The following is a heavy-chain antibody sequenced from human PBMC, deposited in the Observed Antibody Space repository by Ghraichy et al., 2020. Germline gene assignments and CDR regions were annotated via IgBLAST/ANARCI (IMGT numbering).Heavy chain of an antibody. V-gene: IGHV1-2*06. D-gene: IGHD3-3*01. Sequence: ASVKVSCKASGYTFTGYYMHWVRQAPGQGLEWMGRINPNSGGTNYAQKFQGRVTMTRDTSISTAYMELSRLRSDDTAVYYCARRGHYDFWSGYYSYYYYGMDVWGQGTTVTVSS. CDR1: GYTFTGYY. CDR2: INPNSGGT. CDR3: ARRGHYDFWSGYYSYYYYGMDV. J-gene: IGHJ6*02.